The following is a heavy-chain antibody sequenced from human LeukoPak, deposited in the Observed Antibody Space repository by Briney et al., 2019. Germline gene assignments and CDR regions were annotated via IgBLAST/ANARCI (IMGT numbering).Heavy chain of an antibody. V-gene: IGHV3-21*01. CDR2: ISSSSSYI. D-gene: IGHD6-13*01. Sequence: GGSLRLSCAASGFTFSSYSMNWVRQAPGKGLEWVSSISSSSSYINYADSVKGRFTISRDNAKNSLYLQMNSLRAEDTAVYYCVQQLVSTYWGQGTLVTVSS. CDR3: VQQLVSTY. J-gene: IGHJ4*02. CDR1: GFTFSSYS.